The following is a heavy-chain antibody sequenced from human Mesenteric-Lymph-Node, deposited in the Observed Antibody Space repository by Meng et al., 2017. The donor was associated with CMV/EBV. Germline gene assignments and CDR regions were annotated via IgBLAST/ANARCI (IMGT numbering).Heavy chain of an antibody. V-gene: IGHV1-46*01. CDR1: GYTLTTYY. Sequence: ASVKVSCKASGYTLTTYYMHWVRQAPGQGLEWMGIINPSGGSTSYAQKFQGRVTMTRDTSTSTVYMELSSLRSEDTAVYYCARGFLGGRFLESNAFDIWGQGTMVTVSS. CDR2: INPSGGST. CDR3: ARGFLGGRFLESNAFDI. J-gene: IGHJ3*02. D-gene: IGHD3-3*01.